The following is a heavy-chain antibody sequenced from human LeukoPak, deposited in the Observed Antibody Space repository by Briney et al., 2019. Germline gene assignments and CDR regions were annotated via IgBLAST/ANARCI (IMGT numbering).Heavy chain of an antibody. CDR2: ISYDGSNK. D-gene: IGHD5-18*01. Sequence: GGSLRLSCAASGFTFSSYAMHWVRQAPGKGLEWVAVISYDGSNKYYADSMKGRFTISRDNSKNTLYLQMNSLRAEDTAVYYCARGQRRHTDMAPSFDYWGQGTLVTVSS. V-gene: IGHV3-30*04. J-gene: IGHJ4*02. CDR1: GFTFSSYA. CDR3: ARGQRRHTDMAPSFDY.